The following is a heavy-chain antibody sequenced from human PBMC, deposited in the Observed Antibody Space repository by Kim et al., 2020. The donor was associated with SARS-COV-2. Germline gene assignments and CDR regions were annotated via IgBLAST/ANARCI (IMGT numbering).Heavy chain of an antibody. CDR1: GFTFSSYG. V-gene: IGHV3-21*05. Sequence: GGSLRLSCEASGFTFSSYGMRWVRQAPGKGLGWVAYISSGTSYKYWTDSVRGRFTISRDNAKNSLYLQMNSLRAEDTAVYYCAREDCCSAGCYKGFDYWGQGTPVTVSS. D-gene: IGHD2-2*01. J-gene: IGHJ4*02. CDR2: ISSGTSYK. CDR3: AREDCCSAGCYKGFDY.